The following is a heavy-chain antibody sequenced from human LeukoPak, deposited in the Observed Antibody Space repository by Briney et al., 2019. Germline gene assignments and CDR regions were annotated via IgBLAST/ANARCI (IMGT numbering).Heavy chain of an antibody. V-gene: IGHV4-59*08. CDR2: IYYSGST. CDR3: ARGSAVAGPDWFDP. CDR1: GGSISSYY. D-gene: IGHD6-19*01. J-gene: IGHJ5*02. Sequence: PSETLSLTCTVSGGSISSYYWSWIRQPPGKGLEWIGYIYYSGSTNYNPSLKSRVTISVDTSKNQFSLKLSSVTAADTAVYYCARGSAVAGPDWFDPWGQGTLATVSS.